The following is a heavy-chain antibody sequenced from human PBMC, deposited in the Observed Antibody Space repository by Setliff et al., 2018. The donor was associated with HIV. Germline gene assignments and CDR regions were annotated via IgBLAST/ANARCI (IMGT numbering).Heavy chain of an antibody. Sequence: GASVKVSCKASGYTFTDYFLHWVRQAPGQGLEWMGWINTDTGNPTYAQAFRGRFVFSMDTSGSTAYMQINRLKADDTAVYYCARSRGGGWESEGFDSWGQGTLVTVSS. CDR2: INTDTGNP. D-gene: IGHD1-26*01. CDR3: ARSRGGGWESEGFDS. J-gene: IGHJ5*01. CDR1: GYTFTDYF. V-gene: IGHV7-4-1*02.